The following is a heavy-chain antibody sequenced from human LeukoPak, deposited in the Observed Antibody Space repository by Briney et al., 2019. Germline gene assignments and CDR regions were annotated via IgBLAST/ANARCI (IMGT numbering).Heavy chain of an antibody. CDR2: IIPIFGTA. Sequence: SVKVSCKASGGTFSSYAISWVRQAPGQGLEWMGGIIPIFGTANYAQKFQGRVTITADESTSTAYMELSSLRSDDTAVYYCARVGGVRQQLVPANWFDPWGQGTLVTVSS. CDR1: GGTFSSYA. V-gene: IGHV1-69*13. J-gene: IGHJ5*02. D-gene: IGHD6-13*01. CDR3: ARVGGVRQQLVPANWFDP.